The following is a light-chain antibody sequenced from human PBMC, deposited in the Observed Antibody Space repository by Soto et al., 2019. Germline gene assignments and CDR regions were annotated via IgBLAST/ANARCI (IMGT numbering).Light chain of an antibody. V-gene: IGLV1-47*01. Sequence: QSVLTQPPSASGTPGQRVTISCSGSSSNIGSNYVYWYQRLPGTAPKLLIYRNNQRPSGVPDRFSGSRSGTSASLAISGLRSEDEADYYCAAWDDSLSAHVVFGGGTKVTVL. CDR1: SSNIGSNY. J-gene: IGLJ2*01. CDR3: AAWDDSLSAHVV. CDR2: RNN.